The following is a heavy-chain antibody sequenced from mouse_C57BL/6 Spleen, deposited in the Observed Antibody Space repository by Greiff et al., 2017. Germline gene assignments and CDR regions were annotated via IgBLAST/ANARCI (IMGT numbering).Heavy chain of an antibody. V-gene: IGHV1-50*01. CDR3: ARSDSNYNAMDY. D-gene: IGHD2-5*01. CDR1: GYTFTSYW. J-gene: IGHJ4*01. Sequence: QVQLQQPGAELVKPGASVKLSCKASGYTFTSYWMQWVKQRPGQGLEWIGEIDPSDSYTNYNQKFKGKATLTVDTSSSTAYMQLSRLTSEDSAVYYCARSDSNYNAMDYWGQGTSVTVSS. CDR2: IDPSDSYT.